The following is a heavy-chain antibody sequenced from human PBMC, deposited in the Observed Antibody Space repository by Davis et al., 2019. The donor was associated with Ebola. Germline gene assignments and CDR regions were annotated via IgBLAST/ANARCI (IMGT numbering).Heavy chain of an antibody. CDR2: INHSGNT. CDR1: GGSFSGYY. CDR3: AFNGMDV. V-gene: IGHV4-34*01. Sequence: GSLRLSCAVYGGSFSGYYWSWIRQPPGKGLEWIGEINHSGNTNYNPSLKSRVTISVDTSKNQFSLKLSSVTAADTAVYYCAFNGMDVWGKGTTVTVSS. J-gene: IGHJ6*04.